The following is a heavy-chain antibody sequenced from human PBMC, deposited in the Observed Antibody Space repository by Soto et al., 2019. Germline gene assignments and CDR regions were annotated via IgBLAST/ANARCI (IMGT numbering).Heavy chain of an antibody. V-gene: IGHV3-21*01. D-gene: IGHD6-19*01. Sequence: EVQLVESGGGLVKPGGSLRLSCAASGFTFSSYNMNWVRQAPGKGLEWVSSISSSSSFTYYADSGKGRFTVSRDNAKNSLYLQMNSLRAEDTAVYYCARDFKASSVEWGYFYYYGMDVWGQGTTVTVSS. CDR2: ISSSSSFT. CDR3: ARDFKASSVEWGYFYYYGMDV. J-gene: IGHJ6*02. CDR1: GFTFSSYN.